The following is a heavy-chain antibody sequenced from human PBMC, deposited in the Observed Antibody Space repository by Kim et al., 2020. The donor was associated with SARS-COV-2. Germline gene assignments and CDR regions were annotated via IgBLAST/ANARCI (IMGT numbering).Heavy chain of an antibody. D-gene: IGHD3-3*01. Sequence: GGSLRLSCAASGFTFDDYAMHWVRQAPGKGLEWVSGISWNSGSIGYADSVKGRFTISRDNAKNSLYLQMNSLRAEDTALYYCAKDTGHYDFWSGGPYYGMDVWGQGTTVTVSS. V-gene: IGHV3-9*01. CDR2: ISWNSGSI. CDR1: GFTFDDYA. J-gene: IGHJ6*02. CDR3: AKDTGHYDFWSGGPYYGMDV.